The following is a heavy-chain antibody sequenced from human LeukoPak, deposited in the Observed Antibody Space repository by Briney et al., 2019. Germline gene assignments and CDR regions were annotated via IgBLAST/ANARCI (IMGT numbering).Heavy chain of an antibody. Sequence: GGSLRLSCAASGFTFSSYGMHWVRQAQAQGLEWVAFIRYDGSSKYYADSVKGRFTISRDNSTNTLYLQMNSLRAEDTAVYYCAKDGEMATMIAFDYWGQGTLVTVSS. CDR3: AKDGEMATMIAFDY. D-gene: IGHD5-24*01. J-gene: IGHJ4*02. V-gene: IGHV3-30*02. CDR2: IRYDGSSK. CDR1: GFTFSSYG.